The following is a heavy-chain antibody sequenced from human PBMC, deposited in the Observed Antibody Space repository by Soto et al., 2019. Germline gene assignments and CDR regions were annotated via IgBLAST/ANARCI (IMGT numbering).Heavy chain of an antibody. CDR2: IFYSGST. CDR3: AREIYFDPSVYYYDIGVYSPPSSQH. D-gene: IGHD3-22*01. CDR1: GDSVSSSSYY. J-gene: IGHJ1*01. V-gene: IGHV4-61*01. Sequence: SETLSLTCTVSGDSVSSSSYYWTWIRQPPGKGLEWIGYIFYSGSTNYNPSLNSRVTISVDTSTKQFSLRLTSVTAADTAVYYCAREIYFDPSVYYYDIGVYSPPSSQHWGRATLVTVPS.